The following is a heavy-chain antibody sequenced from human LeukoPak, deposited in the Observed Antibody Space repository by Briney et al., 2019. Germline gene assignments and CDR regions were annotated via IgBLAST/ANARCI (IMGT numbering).Heavy chain of an antibody. CDR2: ISYDGSNK. J-gene: IGHJ4*02. Sequence: PGRSLRLSCAASGFTFSSYAMHWVRQAPGKGLEWAAVISYDGSNKYYADSVKGRFTISRDNSKNTLYLQMNSLRAEDTAVYYCARDRGGGLEMYYFDYWGQGTLVTVSS. CDR3: ARDRGGGLEMYYFDY. D-gene: IGHD3/OR15-3a*01. V-gene: IGHV3-30-3*01. CDR1: GFTFSSYA.